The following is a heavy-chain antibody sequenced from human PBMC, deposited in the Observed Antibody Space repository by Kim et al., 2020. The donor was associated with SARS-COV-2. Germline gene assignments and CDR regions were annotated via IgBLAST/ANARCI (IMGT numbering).Heavy chain of an antibody. CDR2: IYYSGST. D-gene: IGHD2-15*01. CDR3: ASLSSDIVVVVAAQKTRGYYYYMDV. V-gene: IGHV4-39*01. Sequence: SETLSLTCTVSGGSISSSSYYWGWIRQPPGKGLEWIGSIYYSGSTYYNPSLKSRVTISVDTSKNQFSLKLSSVTAADTAVYYCASLSSDIVVVVAAQKTRGYYYYMDVWGKGTTVTVSS. CDR1: GGSISSSSYY. J-gene: IGHJ6*03.